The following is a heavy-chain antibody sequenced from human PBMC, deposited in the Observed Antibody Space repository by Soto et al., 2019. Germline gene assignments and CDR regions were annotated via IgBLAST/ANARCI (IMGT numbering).Heavy chain of an antibody. D-gene: IGHD6-13*01. J-gene: IGHJ5*02. CDR1: GFTFSSYS. CDR2: ISFGSDTL. CDR3: ARDNGIAGSFDP. V-gene: IGHV3-48*02. Sequence: EVQVVESGGGLAQPGGSLRLSCAASGFTFSSYSMNWVRQAPGKGLEWIAYISFGSDTLYYADSVKGRFTISRDNAKNSLYLQMNSLRDEDTAVYYCARDNGIAGSFDPWGKGTLVIVSS.